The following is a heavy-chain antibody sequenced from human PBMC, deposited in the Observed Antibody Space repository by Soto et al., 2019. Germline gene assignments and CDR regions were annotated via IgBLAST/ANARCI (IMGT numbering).Heavy chain of an antibody. J-gene: IGHJ6*02. CDR1: GGSVSSGSYY. CDR3: ARVRTYDFWSGYPRGLYHQYVMDV. CDR2: ISNRGST. Sequence: SETLSLTCTVSGGSVSSGSYYWSWIRQPPGKGLEWIGYISNRGSTNYNPSLKSRVTISVDTSKNQFSLKLRSVTAADTAVYYCARVRTYDFWSGYPRGLYHQYVMDVWGQGTTVTVSS. D-gene: IGHD3-3*01. V-gene: IGHV4-61*01.